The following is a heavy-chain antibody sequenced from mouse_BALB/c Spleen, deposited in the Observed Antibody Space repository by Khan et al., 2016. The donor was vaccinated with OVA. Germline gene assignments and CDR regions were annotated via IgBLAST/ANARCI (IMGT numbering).Heavy chain of an antibody. J-gene: IGHJ4*01. V-gene: IGHV3-2*02. CDR1: GYSITSGYA. D-gene: IGHD1-1*01. CDR3: ARKKYYGYAMDY. CDR2: ISYSGST. Sequence: EVQLQESGPGLVKPSQSLSLTCTVTGYSITSGYAWNWIRQFPGNKLEWMGSISYSGSTSYNQSLRSRISITRDTSKNQCFLQLNSVTTEDTATYYCARKKYYGYAMDYWGQGTSVTGSS.